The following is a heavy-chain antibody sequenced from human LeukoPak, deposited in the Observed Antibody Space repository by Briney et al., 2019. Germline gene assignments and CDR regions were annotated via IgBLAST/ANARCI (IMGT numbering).Heavy chain of an antibody. V-gene: IGHV3-74*01. D-gene: IGHD3-9*01. Sequence: GGSLRLPCAASGFTFSSYWMHWVRQAPGKGLVWVSRINSDGSSTSYADSVKGRFTISRDNAKNTLYLQMNSLRAEDTAVYYCARDPTYYDILTGHYFDYWGQGTLVTVSS. CDR2: INSDGSST. CDR3: ARDPTYYDILTGHYFDY. CDR1: GFTFSSYW. J-gene: IGHJ4*02.